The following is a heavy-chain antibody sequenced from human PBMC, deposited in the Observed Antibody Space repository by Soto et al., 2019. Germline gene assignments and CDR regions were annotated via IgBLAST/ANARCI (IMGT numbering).Heavy chain of an antibody. CDR1: GGPFSGYF. V-gene: IGHV4-34*01. D-gene: IGHD2-15*01. CDR2: INHSGST. J-gene: IGHJ4*02. Sequence: SETLSLTCAVYGGPFSGYFWTWIRQPPGKGLEWIGEINHSGSTSYNPSLKSRVTISVDTSKNQFSLNLTSVIAADTAVYYCARGPYCSGGSCYRDFDYWAQGSLVTVSS. CDR3: ARGPYCSGGSCYRDFDY.